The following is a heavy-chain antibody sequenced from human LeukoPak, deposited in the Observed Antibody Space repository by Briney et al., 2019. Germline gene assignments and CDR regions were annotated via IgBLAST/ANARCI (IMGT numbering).Heavy chain of an antibody. Sequence: ASVKVSCKASGGTFSNYAINWVRQAPGQGLEWMGGITPIFGTANYVQRFQGRVTITADKSTSTAYMELSRLRSEDTAIYYCARASSDDTAMATPFAYWGQGTLVTVSS. J-gene: IGHJ4*02. V-gene: IGHV1-69*06. D-gene: IGHD5-18*01. CDR3: ARASSDDTAMATPFAY. CDR2: ITPIFGTA. CDR1: GGTFSNYA.